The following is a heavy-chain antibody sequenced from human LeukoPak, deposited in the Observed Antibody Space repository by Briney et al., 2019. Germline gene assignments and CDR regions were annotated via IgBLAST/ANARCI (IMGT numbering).Heavy chain of an antibody. CDR3: ARDSDYYDSSGYLHFDY. J-gene: IGHJ4*02. CDR2: IKQDGSEK. Sequence: GGSLRLSCAASGFTFSSYWMSWVRQAPGKGLEWVANIKQDGSEKYYVDSVKGRFTISRDNAKNSLYLQTNSLRAEDTAVYYCARDSDYYDSSGYLHFDYWGQGTLVTVSS. D-gene: IGHD3-22*01. CDR1: GFTFSSYW. V-gene: IGHV3-7*01.